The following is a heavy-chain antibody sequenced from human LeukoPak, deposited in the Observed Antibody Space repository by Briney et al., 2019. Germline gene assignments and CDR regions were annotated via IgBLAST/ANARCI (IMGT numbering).Heavy chain of an antibody. V-gene: IGHV3-33*01. D-gene: IGHD3-22*01. CDR1: GFTFSNYG. CDR2: IWSDGSNK. CDR3: ARSVVVVTGGSKFFDY. J-gene: IGHJ4*02. Sequence: GGSLRLSYAASGFTFSNYGMHWVRQAPGKGLEWVAGIWSDGSNKYYADSVKGRFTISRDNSKNTLYLQMTTLRAEDTAVYYCARSVVVVTGGSKFFDYWGQGTLVTVSS.